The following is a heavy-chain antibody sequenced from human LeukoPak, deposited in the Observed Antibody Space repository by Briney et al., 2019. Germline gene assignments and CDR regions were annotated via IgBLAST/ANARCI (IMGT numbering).Heavy chain of an antibody. CDR3: ARGVTMIVVVTLGFDY. CDR2: ISNSGSTI. J-gene: IGHJ4*02. Sequence: PGGSLRLSCAASGFTFSDYYMSWIRQAPGKGLEWVSYISNSGSTIYYADSVKGRFTISRDNAKSSLYLQMNSLRAEDTAVYYCARGVTMIVVVTLGFDYWGQGTLITVSS. D-gene: IGHD3-22*01. V-gene: IGHV3-11*01. CDR1: GFTFSDYY.